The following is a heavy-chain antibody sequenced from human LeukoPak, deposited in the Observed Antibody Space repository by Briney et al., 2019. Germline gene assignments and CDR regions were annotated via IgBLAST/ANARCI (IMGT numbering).Heavy chain of an antibody. CDR2: INAGNGNT. CDR1: GYTFTSYA. Sequence: ASVKVSCKASGYTFTSYAMHWVRQAPGQRLEWMGWINAGNGNTKYSQKFQGRVTTTRDTSASTAYMELSSLRSEDTAVYYCALRGSGSYRFDYWGQGTLVTVSS. J-gene: IGHJ4*02. D-gene: IGHD3-10*01. V-gene: IGHV1-3*01. CDR3: ALRGSGSYRFDY.